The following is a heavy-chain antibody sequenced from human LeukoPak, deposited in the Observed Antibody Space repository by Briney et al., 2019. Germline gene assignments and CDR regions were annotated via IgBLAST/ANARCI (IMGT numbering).Heavy chain of an antibody. Sequence: ASVKVSCKASGYTFTGYYMHWVRQAPGQGLEWMGRINPNSGGTNYAQKFQGRVTMTRDTSISTAYMELSRLRSDDTAVYYCAREPPHDSGAMFQHWGQGTLVTVSS. CDR3: AREPPHDSGAMFQH. J-gene: IGHJ1*01. CDR2: INPNSGGT. V-gene: IGHV1-2*06. CDR1: GYTFTGYY. D-gene: IGHD2-2*01.